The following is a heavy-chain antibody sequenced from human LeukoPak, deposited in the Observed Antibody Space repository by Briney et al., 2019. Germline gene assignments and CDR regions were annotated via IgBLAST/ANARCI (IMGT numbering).Heavy chain of an antibody. Sequence: GGSLRLSCAASGFTFSSYGMHWVRQAPGKGLEWAAVISYDGSNKYYADSVKGRFTISRDNSKNTLYLQMNSLRAEDTAVYYCAKDQAAAGLDYWGQGTLVTVSS. CDR3: AKDQAAAGLDY. CDR1: GFTFSSYG. V-gene: IGHV3-30*18. J-gene: IGHJ4*02. D-gene: IGHD6-13*01. CDR2: ISYDGSNK.